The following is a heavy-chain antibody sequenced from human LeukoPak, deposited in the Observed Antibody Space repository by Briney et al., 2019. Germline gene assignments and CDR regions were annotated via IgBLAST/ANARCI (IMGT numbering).Heavy chain of an antibody. CDR1: GGFITSYY. CDR3: ARVWDDGSVTDY. V-gene: IGHV4-59*01. CDR2: TYYTGST. J-gene: IGHJ4*02. Sequence: RPSETLSLTCTVSGGFITSYYWSWIRQPPGKALEWIGNTYYTGSTNYNPSLESRLTISIDTSKTQFSLKMSSVTAADMAVYFCARVWDDGSVTDYWGQGTLVTVSA. D-gene: IGHD3-10*01.